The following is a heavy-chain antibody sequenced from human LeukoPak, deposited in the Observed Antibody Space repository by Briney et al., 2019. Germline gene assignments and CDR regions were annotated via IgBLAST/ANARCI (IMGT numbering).Heavy chain of an antibody. V-gene: IGHV1-46*01. CDR3: ARDLYYYDSSGPPYY. J-gene: IGHJ4*02. D-gene: IGHD3-22*01. CDR2: INPSGGST. CDR1: GYTFTSYY. Sequence: GASVKVSCKASGYTFTSYYMHWVRQAPGQGLEWMGIINPSGGSTSYAQKFQGRVTMTRDTSTSTVYMELSSLRSEDTAVYYCARDLYYYDSSGPPYYWGQGTLVTVSS.